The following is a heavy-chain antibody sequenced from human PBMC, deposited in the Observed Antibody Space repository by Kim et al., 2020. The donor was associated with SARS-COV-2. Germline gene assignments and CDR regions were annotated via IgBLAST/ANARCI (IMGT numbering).Heavy chain of an antibody. D-gene: IGHD2-2*01. CDR2: RGTT. J-gene: IGHJ4*02. Sequence: RGTTDYNPSLRGRVTISIDTSKNQFSLNLRSVTAADTAVYYCAMGSPVANNWGQGTLVTVSS. CDR3: AMGSPVANN. V-gene: IGHV4-59*01.